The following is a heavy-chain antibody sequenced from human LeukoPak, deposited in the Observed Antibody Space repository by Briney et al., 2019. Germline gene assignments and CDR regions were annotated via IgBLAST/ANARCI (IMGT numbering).Heavy chain of an antibody. V-gene: IGHV4-59*11. CDR1: GGSISSHY. CDR2: IYYSGTT. J-gene: IGHJ4*02. Sequence: PSETLSLTCTVSGGSISSHYWSWVRQPPGKGLEWIGYIYYSGTTHYNPSLKSRVTISLDTSKTQFSLRLNSVTAAGTAVYYCARSDYGGNFDYWGQGALVTVSS. D-gene: IGHD4-23*01. CDR3: ARSDYGGNFDY.